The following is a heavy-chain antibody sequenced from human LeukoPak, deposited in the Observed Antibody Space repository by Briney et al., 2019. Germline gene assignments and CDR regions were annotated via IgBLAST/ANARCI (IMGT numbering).Heavy chain of an antibody. Sequence: GGSLRLSCAASGFRFNTFWMSWVRQAPGKGLEWVANIKQDGNEKYYADSVKGRFTISRDNGKNSLDLQMNSLRAEDTAVYYCARGSVQYSSGWYVGWFDPWGQGTLVTVSS. CDR3: ARGSVQYSSGWYVGWFDP. CDR2: IKQDGNEK. J-gene: IGHJ5*02. D-gene: IGHD6-19*01. V-gene: IGHV3-7*01. CDR1: GFRFNTFW.